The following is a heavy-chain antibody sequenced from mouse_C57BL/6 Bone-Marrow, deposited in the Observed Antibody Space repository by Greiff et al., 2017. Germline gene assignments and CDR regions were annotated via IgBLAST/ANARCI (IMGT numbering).Heavy chain of an antibody. CDR2: ISDGGSYT. CDR3: ARTSDY. Sequence: EVKLVASEGGLVQPGSSMKLSCTASGFTFSDYYMSWVRQTPEKRLEWVATISDGGSYTYYPDNVKGRFTISRDNAKNNLYLQMSHLKSEDTAMYYCARTSDYWGQGTTLTVSS. J-gene: IGHJ2*01. V-gene: IGHV5-4*03. CDR1: GFTFSDYY.